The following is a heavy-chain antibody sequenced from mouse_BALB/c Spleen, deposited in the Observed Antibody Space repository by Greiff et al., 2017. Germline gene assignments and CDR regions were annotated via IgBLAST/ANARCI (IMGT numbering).Heavy chain of an antibody. Sequence: EVHLVESGPGLVKPSQSLSLTCTVTGYSITSDYAWYWIRQFPGNKLEWMGYISYSGSTSYNPSLKSRISITRDTSKNQFFLQLNSVTTEDTATYYCARYGYDEAMDYWGQGTSVTVSS. J-gene: IGHJ4*01. CDR1: GYSITSDYA. CDR3: ARYGYDEAMDY. D-gene: IGHD2-2*01. V-gene: IGHV3-2*02. CDR2: ISYSGST.